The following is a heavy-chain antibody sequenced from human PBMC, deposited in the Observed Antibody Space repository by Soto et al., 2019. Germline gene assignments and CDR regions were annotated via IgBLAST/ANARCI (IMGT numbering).Heavy chain of an antibody. J-gene: IGHJ4*02. CDR3: ARDTFSGDSSGPHY. V-gene: IGHV5-51*01. D-gene: IGHD3-22*01. Sequence: GESLKISCKGSGYSFSRYWIAWVRQTPGKGLEWMGLIYPGDSDTRYSPSFQGQVTISADKSITTAYLQWSSLKASDTAIYYCARDTFSGDSSGPHYWGQGTLVTVSS. CDR2: IYPGDSDT. CDR1: GYSFSRYW.